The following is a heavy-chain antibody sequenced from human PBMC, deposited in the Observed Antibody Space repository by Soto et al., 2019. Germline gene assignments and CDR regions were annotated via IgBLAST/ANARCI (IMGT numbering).Heavy chain of an antibody. CDR2: IIPIFDTT. D-gene: IGHD6-13*01. CDR1: GGSFSSYA. Sequence: QVQLVQSGAEVKKPGSSVKVSCKASGGSFSSYAISWVRQTPGQGLEWMGGIIPIFDTTNYAQKFQGRVTITADEPTSTAYMELSSLRSEDTAVYYCARILGHSTTWYLNAMDVWGQGTTVTVSS. V-gene: IGHV1-69*01. CDR3: ARILGHSTTWYLNAMDV. J-gene: IGHJ6*02.